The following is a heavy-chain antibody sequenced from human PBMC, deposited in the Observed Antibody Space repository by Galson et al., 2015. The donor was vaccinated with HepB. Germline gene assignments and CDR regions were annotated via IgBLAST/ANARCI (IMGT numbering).Heavy chain of an antibody. CDR2: IYPGDSDT. CDR1: GYSFTSYW. V-gene: IGHV5-51*01. Sequence: QSGAEVKKPGESLKISCKGSGYSFTSYWIGWVRQMPGKGLEWMGIIYPGDSDTRYSPSFQGQVTISADKSISTAYLQWSSLKASDTAMYYCARLSDMITFGGVISHHFDYWGQGTLVTVSS. D-gene: IGHD3-16*02. J-gene: IGHJ4*02. CDR3: ARLSDMITFGGVISHHFDY.